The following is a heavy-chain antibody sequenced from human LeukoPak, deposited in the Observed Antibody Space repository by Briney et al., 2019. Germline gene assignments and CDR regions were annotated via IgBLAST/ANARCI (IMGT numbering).Heavy chain of an antibody. CDR2: MNPNSGNT. Sequence: GASVKVSCKAPGYTFTSYDINWVRQATGQGLEWMGWMNPNSGNTGYAQKFQGRVTMTRNTSISTAYMELSSLRSEDTAVYYCARGDRYSSSWYEGSFDPWGQGTLVTVSS. J-gene: IGHJ5*02. CDR3: ARGDRYSSSWYEGSFDP. D-gene: IGHD6-13*01. CDR1: GYTFTSYD. V-gene: IGHV1-8*01.